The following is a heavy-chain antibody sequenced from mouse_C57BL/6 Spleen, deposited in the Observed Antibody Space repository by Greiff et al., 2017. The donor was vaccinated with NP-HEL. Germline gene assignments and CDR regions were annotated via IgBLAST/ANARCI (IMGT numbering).Heavy chain of an antibody. J-gene: IGHJ1*03. CDR2: IWSGGST. CDR1: GFSLTSYG. Sequence: QVQLKESGPGLVQPSQSLSITCTVSGFSLTSYGVHWVRQSPGKGLEWLGVIWSGGSTDYNAAFISRLSISKDNSKSQVFFKMNSLQADDTAIYYCAREESTMVTTGYFDVWGTGTTVTVSS. D-gene: IGHD2-2*01. CDR3: AREESTMVTTGYFDV. V-gene: IGHV2-2*01.